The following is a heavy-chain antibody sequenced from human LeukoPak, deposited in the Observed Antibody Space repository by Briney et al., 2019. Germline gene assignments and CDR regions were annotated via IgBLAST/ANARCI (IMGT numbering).Heavy chain of an antibody. Sequence: GGSPRLSCAASGFTFRSYSMNWVRQAPGKGLEGVSSISNSSSYIYYADSVKGRFTISRDNAKNSLYLQMNSLRAEDTAVYYCARDYLWFGELLNIDYWGQGTLVTVSS. V-gene: IGHV3-21*01. J-gene: IGHJ4*02. CDR2: ISNSSSYI. D-gene: IGHD3-10*01. CDR3: ARDYLWFGELLNIDY. CDR1: GFTFRSYS.